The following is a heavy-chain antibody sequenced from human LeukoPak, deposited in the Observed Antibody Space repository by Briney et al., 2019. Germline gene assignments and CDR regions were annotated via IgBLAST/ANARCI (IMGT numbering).Heavy chain of an antibody. CDR2: IYYSGST. CDR1: GGSISSSSYY. D-gene: IGHD6-19*01. V-gene: IGHV4-39*07. J-gene: IGHJ4*02. CDR3: ARLGGIAVAGTRQVFDY. Sequence: PSETLSLTCTVSGGSISSSSYYWGWIRQPPGKGLEWIGSIYYSGSTYYNPSLKSRVTISVDTSKNQFSLKLSSVTAADTAVYYCARLGGIAVAGTRQVFDYWGQGTLVTVSS.